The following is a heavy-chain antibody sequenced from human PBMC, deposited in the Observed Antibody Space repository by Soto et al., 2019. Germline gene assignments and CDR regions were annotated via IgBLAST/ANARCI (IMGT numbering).Heavy chain of an antibody. CDR1: GYSFTSYW. Sequence: GESLKISCKGSGYSFTSYWISWVRQMPGKGLEWMGRIDPSDSYTNYSPSFQGHVTISVDKSISTAYLQWSSLKASDTAMYYCARRASSSVTTPYGMDFWGQGTTVPVSS. J-gene: IGHJ6*02. D-gene: IGHD6-6*01. CDR3: ARRASSSVTTPYGMDF. V-gene: IGHV5-10-1*01. CDR2: IDPSDSYT.